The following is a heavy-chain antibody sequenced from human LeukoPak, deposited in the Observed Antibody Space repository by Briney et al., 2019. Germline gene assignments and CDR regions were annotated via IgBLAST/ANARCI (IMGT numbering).Heavy chain of an antibody. J-gene: IGHJ6*02. D-gene: IGHD3-3*01. CDR3: ARDPSYDFWSGYYPFGNHYGMDV. Sequence: GGSLRLSCAASGFTFSSYSMTWVRQAPGKGLEWVSSISSSSSYIYYADSVKGRFTISRDNAKNSLYLQMNSLRAEDTAVYYCARDPSYDFWSGYYPFGNHYGMDVWGQGTTVTVSS. V-gene: IGHV3-21*01. CDR2: ISSSSSYI. CDR1: GFTFSSYS.